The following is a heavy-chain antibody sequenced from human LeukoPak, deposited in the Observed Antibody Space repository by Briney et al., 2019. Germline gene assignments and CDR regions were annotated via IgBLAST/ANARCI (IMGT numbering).Heavy chain of an antibody. V-gene: IGHV4-61*02. CDR1: GGSISSGSYY. CDR2: IYTSGST. J-gene: IGHJ4*02. Sequence: SQTLPLTCTVSGGSISSGSYYWSWIRQPAGKGLEWIGRIYTSGSTNYNPSLKSRVTISVDTSKNQFSLKLSSVTAADTAVYYCARGIVLMVYAEYYFDYWGQGTLVTVSS. CDR3: ARGIVLMVYAEYYFDY. D-gene: IGHD2-8*01.